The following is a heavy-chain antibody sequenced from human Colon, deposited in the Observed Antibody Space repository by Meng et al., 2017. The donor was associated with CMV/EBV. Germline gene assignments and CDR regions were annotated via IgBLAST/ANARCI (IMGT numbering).Heavy chain of an antibody. CDR3: AKGRGPAPFDH. Sequence: GESLKISCAGSGFIFSSYGMNWVRQAPGKGLEWVSMIYSAGDSTLYADSVKGRFTISRDNSKNMLFLQMNSLRAEDTAIYYCAKGRGPAPFDHWGQGILVTVSS. V-gene: IGHV3-23*03. CDR2: IYSAGDST. J-gene: IGHJ4*02. D-gene: IGHD2-2*01. CDR1: GFIFSSYG.